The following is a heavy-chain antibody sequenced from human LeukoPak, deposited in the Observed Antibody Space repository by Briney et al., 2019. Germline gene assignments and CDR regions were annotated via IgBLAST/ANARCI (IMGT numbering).Heavy chain of an antibody. CDR3: ARVRSGGTYYDY. D-gene: IGHD2-15*01. Sequence: GGSLRLSCAASGFTFSSYWMHWVRQAPGKGLVWVSRINSDGSTTSCADSVKGRFTISRDNAENTLYLQMNSLRAEDTAVYHCARVRSGGTYYDYWGQGTLVTVSS. CDR2: INSDGSTT. V-gene: IGHV3-74*01. CDR1: GFTFSSYW. J-gene: IGHJ4*02.